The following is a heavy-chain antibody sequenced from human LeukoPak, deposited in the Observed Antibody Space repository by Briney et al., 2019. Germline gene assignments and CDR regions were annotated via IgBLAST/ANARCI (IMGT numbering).Heavy chain of an antibody. CDR1: GFTFTSHG. CDR3: ARVDNNGLYSEXFDX. CDR2: ITSTSSYI. Sequence: GGSLRLSCVASGFTFTSHGMNWVRQAPGKGLEWVSSITSTSSYIYYGDSVKGRFTTSRDNAKNSLFLQMHSLRAEDTAVYYCARVDNNGLYSEXFDXWGXXXLVTVSS. J-gene: IGHJ1*01. D-gene: IGHD6-19*01. V-gene: IGHV3-21*01.